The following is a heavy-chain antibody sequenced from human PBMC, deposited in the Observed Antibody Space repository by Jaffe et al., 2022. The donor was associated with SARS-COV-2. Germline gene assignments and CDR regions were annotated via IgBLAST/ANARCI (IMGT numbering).Heavy chain of an antibody. J-gene: IGHJ3*02. CDR1: GFTFSTDW. CDR2: INSDESTR. CDR3: ARDRGFGAFDI. D-gene: IGHD3-10*01. Sequence: EVQLVESGGGLVQPGGSLRLSCEGSGFTFSTDWMHWVRQAPGKGLVWVSRINSDESTRTYADSVKGRFTISRDNAKNVMYLQMNSLGAEDTAVYYCARDRGFGAFDIWGQGTMVTASS. V-gene: IGHV3-74*01.